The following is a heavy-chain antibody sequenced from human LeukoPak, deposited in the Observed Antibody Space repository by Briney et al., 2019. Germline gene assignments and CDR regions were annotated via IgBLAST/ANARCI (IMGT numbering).Heavy chain of an antibody. D-gene: IGHD1-26*01. CDR1: GYTFSDYH. V-gene: IGHV1-2*02. CDR3: ARGLGWDSGTYLGA. Sequence: ASVKVSCKASGYTFSDYHMHWVRQAPGQGLEWMGWINPNSGDTNCAQNFQGRVSMTRDTSISTAYLDLSGLRSDDTALYYCARGLGWDSGTYLGAWGQGTLVTVSS. J-gene: IGHJ5*02. CDR2: INPNSGDT.